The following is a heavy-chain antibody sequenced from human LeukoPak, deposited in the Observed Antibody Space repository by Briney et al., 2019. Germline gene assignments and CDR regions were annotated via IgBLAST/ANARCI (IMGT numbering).Heavy chain of an antibody. CDR2: ISGSDSST. CDR1: GFSFSNYD. V-gene: IGHV3-23*01. J-gene: IGHJ4*02. Sequence: AGSLRLSCAASGFSFSNYDMSWVRQAPGKGLEWVSGISGSDSSTYYPDSVKGRFTISRENSKNTLYLEMNSLRTEDTAVYYCAKAGRYRYFDYWGQGTLVTVSS. CDR3: AKAGRYRYFDY. D-gene: IGHD6-19*01.